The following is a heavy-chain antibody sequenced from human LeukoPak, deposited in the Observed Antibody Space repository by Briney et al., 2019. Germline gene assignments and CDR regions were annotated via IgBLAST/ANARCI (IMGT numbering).Heavy chain of an antibody. D-gene: IGHD4-17*01. J-gene: IGHJ4*02. CDR1: GITFSSFW. Sequence: GGSLRLSCAVSGITFSSFWMSWVRQAPGKGLEWVANIKQDGSEKYYVDSVKGRFTISRDNAKNSVYLQMNSLRAEDTAVYYCATNGDWRFDYWGQGTLVIVSS. CDR2: IKQDGSEK. V-gene: IGHV3-7*01. CDR3: ATNGDWRFDY.